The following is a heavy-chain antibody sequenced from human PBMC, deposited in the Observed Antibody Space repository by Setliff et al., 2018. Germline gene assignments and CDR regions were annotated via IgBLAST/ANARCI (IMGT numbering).Heavy chain of an antibody. V-gene: IGHV1-2*06. CDR2: INPNSGGT. D-gene: IGHD3-9*01. CDR3: ARGPLLTYYDILTGYFLPH. Sequence: GASVKVSCKASGYIFTDYYMHWVRQAPGQELGWMGRINPNSGGTNYAQKFQGRVTMTRDTSKNQFSLKLSSVTAADTAVYYCARGPLLTYYDILTGYFLPHWGQGTLVTVSS. J-gene: IGHJ4*02. CDR1: GYIFTDYY.